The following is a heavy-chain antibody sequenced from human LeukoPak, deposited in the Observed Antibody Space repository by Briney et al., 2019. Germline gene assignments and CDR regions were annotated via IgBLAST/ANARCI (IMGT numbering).Heavy chain of an antibody. V-gene: IGHV3-23*01. CDR1: GFTFISYA. CDR2: ISGSGGST. Sequence: GGSLTLSCAASGFTFISYAMSWVRQAPGKGLEWVSAISGSGGSTYYADSVKGRFTISRDNSKNTLYLQMNSLRAEDTAVYYCAKAAREYSSSYYFDYWGQGTLVTVSS. CDR3: AKAAREYSSSYYFDY. J-gene: IGHJ4*02. D-gene: IGHD6-6*01.